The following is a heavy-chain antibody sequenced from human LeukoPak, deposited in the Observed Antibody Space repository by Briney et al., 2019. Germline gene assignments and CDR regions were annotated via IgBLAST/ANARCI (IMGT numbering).Heavy chain of an antibody. V-gene: IGHV4-38-2*01. CDR2: IYTSGST. Sequence: SETLSLTCAVSGYSISSGYYWGWIRQPPGKGLEWIGRIYTSGSTNYNPSLKSRVTMSVDTSKNQFSLKLSSVTAADTAVYYCARSIVGATPWFDPWGQGTLVTVSS. CDR1: GYSISSGYY. D-gene: IGHD1-26*01. J-gene: IGHJ5*02. CDR3: ARSIVGATPWFDP.